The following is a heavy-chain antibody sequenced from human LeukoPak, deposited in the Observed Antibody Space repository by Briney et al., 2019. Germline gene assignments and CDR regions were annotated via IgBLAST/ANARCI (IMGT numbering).Heavy chain of an antibody. Sequence: SVKVSCKASGGTFSSYAISWVRQAPGQGLEWMGRIIPILGIANYAQKFQGRVTITADKSTSTAYMELSSLRSEDTAVYYCARDPGDYLYYYYGLDVWGQGTTVTVSS. V-gene: IGHV1-69*04. CDR1: GGTFSSYA. CDR2: IIPILGIA. D-gene: IGHD4-17*01. J-gene: IGHJ6*02. CDR3: ARDPGDYLYYYYGLDV.